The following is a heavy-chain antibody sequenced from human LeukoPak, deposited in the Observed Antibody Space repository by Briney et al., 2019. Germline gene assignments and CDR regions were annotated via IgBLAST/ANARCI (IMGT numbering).Heavy chain of an antibody. V-gene: IGHV3-7*01. CDR3: ARDPMNYYGSGSYYWSAGY. Sequence: GGSLRLSCAASGFTFSIYWMSWVRQAPGKGLEWVANIKQDGSEKYYVDSVRGRFTISRDNAKNSLYLQMNRLRAEDTAVYYCARDPMNYYGSGSYYWSAGYWGQGTLVTAS. D-gene: IGHD3-10*01. CDR1: GFTFSIYW. CDR2: IKQDGSEK. J-gene: IGHJ4*02.